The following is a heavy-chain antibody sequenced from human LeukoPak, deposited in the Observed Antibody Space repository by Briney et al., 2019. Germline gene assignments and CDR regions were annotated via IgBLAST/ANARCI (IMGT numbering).Heavy chain of an antibody. Sequence: VAVISYDGSNKYYADSVKGRFTISRDNSKNTLYLQMNSLRAEDTAVYYCARDTVTTLDYWGQGTLVTVSS. D-gene: IGHD4-17*01. V-gene: IGHV3-30-3*01. CDR2: ISYDGSNK. J-gene: IGHJ4*02. CDR3: ARDTVTTLDY.